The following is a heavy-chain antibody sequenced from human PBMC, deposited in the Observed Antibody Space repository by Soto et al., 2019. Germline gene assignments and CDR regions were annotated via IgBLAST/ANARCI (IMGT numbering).Heavy chain of an antibody. D-gene: IGHD2-2*01. Sequence: ASVKVSCKAAGYTFTGYYMHWVRQAPGQGLEWMGWINPNSGGTNYAQKFQGRVTMTRDTSISTAYMELSRLRSDDTAVYYCASDKAYCGSTGCSSFDPWGHETLVTVSS. CDR1: GYTFTGYY. CDR2: INPNSGGT. V-gene: IGHV1-2*02. J-gene: IGHJ5*02. CDR3: ASDKAYCGSTGCSSFDP.